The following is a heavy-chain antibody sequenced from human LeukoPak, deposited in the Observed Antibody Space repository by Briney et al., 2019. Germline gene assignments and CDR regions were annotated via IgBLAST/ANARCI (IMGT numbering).Heavy chain of an antibody. CDR3: TKEGLPSGSSWSAWFDP. Sequence: PGGSLRLSCAASGFTFNNYVMSWVRQAPGKGLEWVSAISVRGGSTYYADSVKGRFTISRDNSKNTLYLQMNSLRAEDTAVYYCTKEGLPSGSSWSAWFDPWGQGTLVTVSS. CDR1: GFTFNNYV. V-gene: IGHV3-23*01. CDR2: ISVRGGST. D-gene: IGHD3-10*01. J-gene: IGHJ5*02.